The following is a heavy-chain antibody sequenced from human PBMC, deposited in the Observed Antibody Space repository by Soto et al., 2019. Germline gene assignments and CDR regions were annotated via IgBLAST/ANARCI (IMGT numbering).Heavy chain of an antibody. D-gene: IGHD4-17*01. CDR3: ARLPASGNPNGGALDL. CDR1: GYTFTTYW. V-gene: IGHV5-51*01. Sequence: GESLKISCEASGYTFTTYWIALLRQMPWKALEWMAIIYPGDSDTRYSPSSQGKVTVSADNSINTAFIHLTSLKASDTGIYYCARLPASGNPNGGALDLSGQGTMVTVSS. CDR2: IYPGDSDT. J-gene: IGHJ3*01.